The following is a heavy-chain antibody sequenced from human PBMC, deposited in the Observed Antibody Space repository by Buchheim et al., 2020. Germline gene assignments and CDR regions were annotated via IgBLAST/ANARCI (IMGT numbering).Heavy chain of an antibody. CDR2: IYYSGSP. V-gene: IGHV4-59*01. Sequence: QVQLQESGPGLVKPSESLSLTCTVSGGSISSYYWSWIRQPPGKGLEWIGYIYYSGSPNYNTSLKSRVTTSVDTSKNQFSLKMSSVTAPDTAVYYCARESYYYDSSGYYAYFDYWGQGTL. J-gene: IGHJ4*02. CDR3: ARESYYYDSSGYYAYFDY. CDR1: GGSISSYY. D-gene: IGHD3-22*01.